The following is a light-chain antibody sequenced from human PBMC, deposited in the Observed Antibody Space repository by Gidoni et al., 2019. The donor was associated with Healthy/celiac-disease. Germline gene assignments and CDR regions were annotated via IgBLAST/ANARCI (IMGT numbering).Light chain of an antibody. CDR2: AAS. CDR3: QQSYSTLLT. V-gene: IGKV1-39*01. CDR1: QSISSY. J-gene: IGKJ4*01. Sequence: IHMTQSPSSLSASVGDRVTITCRASQSISSYLNWYQKKPGKAPKLLIYAASSVQSGVPSRCSGSGSGKDFTLTISRLQHEDFANYYCQQSYSTLLTFGGGTKVEIK.